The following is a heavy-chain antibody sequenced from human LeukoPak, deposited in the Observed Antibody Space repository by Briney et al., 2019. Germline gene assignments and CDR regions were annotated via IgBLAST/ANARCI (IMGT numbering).Heavy chain of an antibody. D-gene: IGHD3-22*01. CDR1: GFTFVDYP. V-gene: IGHV3-9*01. CDR2: ISWNRGSI. Sequence: PGGSLRLSFSASGFTFVDYPRPWGRQAPGRGLGWVSGISWNRGSIGDADSVKGRFTISRDNAKNSLYLQMNSLRAEDTALYYCAKGVPYDSKGWFDPWGQGTLVTVSS. J-gene: IGHJ5*02. CDR3: AKGVPYDSKGWFDP.